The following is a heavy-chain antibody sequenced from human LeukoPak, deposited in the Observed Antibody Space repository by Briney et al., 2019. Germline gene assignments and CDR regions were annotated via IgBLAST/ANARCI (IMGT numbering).Heavy chain of an antibody. CDR1: GFTFSSYW. D-gene: IGHD3-10*01. CDR3: ARDSYGSGSYHFDY. J-gene: IGHJ4*02. Sequence: PGGSLRLSCAASGFTFSSYWMSWVRRAPGKGLEWVANIKQDGSEKYYVDSVKGRFTISRDNAKNSLYLQMNSLRAEDTAVYYCARDSYGSGSYHFDYWGQGTLVTVSS. CDR2: IKQDGSEK. V-gene: IGHV3-7*01.